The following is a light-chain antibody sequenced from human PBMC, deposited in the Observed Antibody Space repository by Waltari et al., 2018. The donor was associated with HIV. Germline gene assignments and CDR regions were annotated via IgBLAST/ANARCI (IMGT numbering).Light chain of an antibody. V-gene: IGLV3-19*01. J-gene: IGLJ1*01. CDR2: GKN. Sequence: SSELTQDPTVSVALGQTVTITCKGDNLRTYYVSWYPQRPGQAPVLVSYGKNKRPSEISDRFSSSASRNTASLTITGAQAEDEADYYCKTRDRSGNLYIFGTGTTVTVL. CDR3: KTRDRSGNLYI. CDR1: NLRTYY.